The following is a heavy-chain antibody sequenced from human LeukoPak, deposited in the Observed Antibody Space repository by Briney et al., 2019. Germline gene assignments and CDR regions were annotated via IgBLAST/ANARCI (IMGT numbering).Heavy chain of an antibody. CDR3: ARDFTGTTWWFDP. CDR1: GFTFSSYG. J-gene: IGHJ5*02. D-gene: IGHD1-7*01. CDR2: IRYDGSNK. Sequence: GGSLRLSCAASGFTFSSYGMHWVRQAPGKGLEWVAFIRYDGSNKYYADSVKGRFTISRDNSKNTLYLQMNSLRAEDTAVYYCARDFTGTTWWFDPWGQGTLVTVSS. V-gene: IGHV3-30*02.